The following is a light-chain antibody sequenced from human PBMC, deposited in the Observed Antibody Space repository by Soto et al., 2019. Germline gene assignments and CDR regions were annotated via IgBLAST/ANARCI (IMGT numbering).Light chain of an antibody. CDR2: GNS. Sequence: QSVLTQPPSVSGAPGQRVTISCTGSSSNIGAGYDVHWYQQLPGTAPKLLIYGNSNRPSGVPVRFSGSKSGTSASLAITGLQAEDEADYYCQSYDSSLGGSVGFGGGTKVTVL. J-gene: IGLJ2*01. CDR1: SSNIGAGYD. CDR3: QSYDSSLGGSVG. V-gene: IGLV1-40*01.